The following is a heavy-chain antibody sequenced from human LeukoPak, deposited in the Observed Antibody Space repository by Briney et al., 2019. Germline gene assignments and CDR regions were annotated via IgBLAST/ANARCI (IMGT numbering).Heavy chain of an antibody. CDR2: ISYDGSNK. J-gene: IGHJ4*02. CDR1: GFTFSSYG. D-gene: IGHD3-10*01. CDR3: ARGQWFGELGSDDIDY. Sequence: GGSLRLSCAASGFTFSSYGMHWVRQAPGKGLEWVAVISYDGSNKYYADSVKGRFTISRDNSKNTLYLQMNSLRAEDTAVYYCARGQWFGELGSDDIDYWGQGTLVTVSS. V-gene: IGHV3-30*03.